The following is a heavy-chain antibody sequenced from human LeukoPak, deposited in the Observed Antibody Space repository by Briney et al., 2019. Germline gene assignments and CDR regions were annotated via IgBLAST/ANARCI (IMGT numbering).Heavy chain of an antibody. CDR1: GFTFTSSA. V-gene: IGHV1-58*02. CDR3: AAVGGGSSHTPDY. CDR2: IVVGSGNT. J-gene: IGHJ4*02. D-gene: IGHD2-15*01. Sequence: ASVKVSCKASGFTFTSSAMQWVRQARGQRLEWIGWIVVGSGNTNYAQKFQERVTITRDMSTSTAYMELSSLRSEDTAVYYCAAVGGGSSHTPDYWGQGTLVTVSS.